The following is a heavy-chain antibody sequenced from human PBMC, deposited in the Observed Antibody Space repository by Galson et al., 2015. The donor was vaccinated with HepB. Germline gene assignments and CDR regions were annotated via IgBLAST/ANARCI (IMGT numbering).Heavy chain of an antibody. CDR1: GFTFSDYY. V-gene: IGHV3-11*06. CDR3: ARVADADYGDHSHFDS. Sequence: SLRLSCAASGFTFSDYYMSWIRQAPGKGLEWLSYISSTGTYTNYADSVKGRFTISRDNAKNSLYLQMNSLRAEDTAVYYCARVADADYGDHSHFDSWGQGTLVTVSS. CDR2: ISSTGTYT. D-gene: IGHD4-17*01. J-gene: IGHJ4*02.